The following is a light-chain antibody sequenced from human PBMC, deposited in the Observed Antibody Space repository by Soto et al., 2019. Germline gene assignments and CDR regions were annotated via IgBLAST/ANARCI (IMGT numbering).Light chain of an antibody. CDR3: SSYTSSNTEV. Sequence: ALTQPASVSGSPGQSITISCTGTSSDVGGYNYVSWYQQHPGKAPKLMIYVVGSRPSGVSNRFSGSKSGNTASLTISGLQAEDEADYYCSSYTSSNTEVFGTGTKVTVL. J-gene: IGLJ1*01. CDR1: SSDVGGYNY. V-gene: IGLV2-14*01. CDR2: VVG.